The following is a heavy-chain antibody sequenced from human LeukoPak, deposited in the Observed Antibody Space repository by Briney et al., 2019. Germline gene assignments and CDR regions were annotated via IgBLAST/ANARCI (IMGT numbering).Heavy chain of an antibody. J-gene: IGHJ4*02. V-gene: IGHV1-2*06. CDR2: INPNSGDT. CDR1: GYTFKNNG. Sequence: ASVKVSCKTSGYTFKNNGISWVRQAPGQGLEWMGRINPNSGDTNYAQKFQGRVTMTRDTSISTAYMELSRLRSDDTAVYYCARDYCGGDCFPDYWGQGTLVTVSS. CDR3: ARDYCGGDCFPDY. D-gene: IGHD2-21*02.